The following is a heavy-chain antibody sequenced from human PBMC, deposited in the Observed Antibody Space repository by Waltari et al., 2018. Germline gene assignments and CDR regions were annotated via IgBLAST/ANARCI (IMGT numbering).Heavy chain of an antibody. V-gene: IGHV4-38-2*02. CDR1: GYSISSGYY. CDR3: ASPEVFGVVIHW. CDR2: IYHSGST. J-gene: IGHJ4*02. Sequence: QVQLQESGPGLVKPSETLSPTCTVPGYSISSGYYWGWIRQPPGKGLEWIGSIYHSGSTYYNPSLKSRVTISVDTSKNQFSLKLSSVTAADTAVYYCASPEVFGVVIHWWGQGTLVTVSS. D-gene: IGHD3-3*01.